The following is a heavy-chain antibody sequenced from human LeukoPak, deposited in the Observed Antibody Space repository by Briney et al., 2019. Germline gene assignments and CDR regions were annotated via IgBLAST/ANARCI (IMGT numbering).Heavy chain of an antibody. Sequence: ASVKVSCKASGYTFPSYCMHWVRQAPGQGLEWMGIINPTGGSTTYAQKFQGRVTMTRDTSTSTVYMELSSLRSEDTAVYYCARDDEFGSSWSYFDYWGQGTLVTVSS. V-gene: IGHV1-46*01. CDR1: GYTFPSYC. J-gene: IGHJ4*02. CDR3: ARDDEFGSSWSYFDY. CDR2: INPTGGST. D-gene: IGHD6-13*01.